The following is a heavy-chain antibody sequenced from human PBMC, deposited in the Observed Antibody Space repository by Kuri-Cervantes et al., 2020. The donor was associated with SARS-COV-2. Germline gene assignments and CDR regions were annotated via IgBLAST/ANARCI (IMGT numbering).Heavy chain of an antibody. CDR3: ARGKYWSGSGLEEAAFDI. CDR1: GYTFTSYG. J-gene: IGHJ3*02. V-gene: IGHV1-18*01. CDR2: IKPNNGDT. D-gene: IGHD3-3*01. Sequence: ASVKVSCKASGYTFTSYGISWVRQAPGQGLEWMGRIKPNNGDTEYAQNFQGRVTTTRDTFSTTVYMELNSLRFDDTAVYYCARGKYWSGSGLEEAAFDIWGQGTLVTVSS.